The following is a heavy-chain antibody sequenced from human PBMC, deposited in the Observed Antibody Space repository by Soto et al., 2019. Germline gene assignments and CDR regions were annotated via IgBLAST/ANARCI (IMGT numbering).Heavy chain of an antibody. V-gene: IGHV1-3*01. CDR1: GDRFKCYA. CDR3: ARSIVVVTALDY. Sequence: VSCESCGDRFKCYALYSARQAPEQRLEWMGWINAGNGNTKYSQKFQGRVTITRDTSASTAYMELSSLRSEDTAVYYCARSIVVVTALDYWGQGTLVTV. D-gene: IGHD2-21*02. CDR2: INAGNGNT. J-gene: IGHJ4*02.